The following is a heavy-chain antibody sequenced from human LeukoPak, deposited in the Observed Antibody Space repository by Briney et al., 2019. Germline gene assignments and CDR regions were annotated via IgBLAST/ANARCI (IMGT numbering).Heavy chain of an antibody. CDR2: ISGSGANT. CDR3: ARGRSGYGPFDAFDI. CDR1: GYTFSSYA. Sequence: GGSLRLSCTASGYTFSSYAMTWVRQAPGEGLEWVSAISGSGANTYYADSVKGRFAASRDNAKDTLYLQMRSLRAEDTAVYYCARGRSGYGPFDAFDIWGHGTWVTVSS. V-gene: IGHV3-23*01. J-gene: IGHJ3*02. D-gene: IGHD3-22*01.